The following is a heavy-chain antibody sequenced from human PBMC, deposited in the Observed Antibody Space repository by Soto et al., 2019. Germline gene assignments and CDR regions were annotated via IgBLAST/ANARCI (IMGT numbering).Heavy chain of an antibody. CDR1: GFTFSTYA. Sequence: VQLLESGGGLGQPGGSLRLSCAASGFTFSTYAMAWVRQAPGKRLEWVSVISGSGDSTYYADSLKGRFTISRDNSKNTLYLQMNSLRVEDTAVYYCATDLWPITLNYVFDIWGQGTLVTVSS. CDR3: ATDLWPITLNYVFDI. J-gene: IGHJ3*02. CDR2: ISGSGDST. V-gene: IGHV3-23*01. D-gene: IGHD3-22*01.